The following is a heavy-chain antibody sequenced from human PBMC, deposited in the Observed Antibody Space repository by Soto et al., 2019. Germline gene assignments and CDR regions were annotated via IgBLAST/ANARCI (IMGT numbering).Heavy chain of an antibody. CDR3: ASRDPGTSVDY. CDR2: IYRTGST. V-gene: IGHV4-4*02. J-gene: IGHJ4*02. Sequence: QVQLQESGPGLVKPSGTLSLTCAVSGGSFTSNNWWTWVRQPPGQGLEWIGEIYRTGSTNYNPSLKSRVTISLDKSENQFSLTVTSLTAADPAVYSCASRDPGTSVDYWGQGTLVTVSS. CDR1: GGSFTSNNW. D-gene: IGHD1-7*01.